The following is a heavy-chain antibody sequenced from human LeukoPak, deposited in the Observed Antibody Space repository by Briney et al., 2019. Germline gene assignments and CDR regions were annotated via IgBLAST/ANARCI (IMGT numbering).Heavy chain of an antibody. CDR2: ISGSGGST. CDR3: ARGASGRGVIIMVDY. Sequence: PGGSLRLSCAASGFTFSSYAMSWVRQAPGKGLEWVSAISGSGGSTYYADSVKGRFTISRDNAKNSLYLQMNSLRAEDTAVYYCARGASGRGVIIMVDYWGQGTLVTVSS. J-gene: IGHJ4*02. D-gene: IGHD3-10*01. CDR1: GFTFSSYA. V-gene: IGHV3-23*01.